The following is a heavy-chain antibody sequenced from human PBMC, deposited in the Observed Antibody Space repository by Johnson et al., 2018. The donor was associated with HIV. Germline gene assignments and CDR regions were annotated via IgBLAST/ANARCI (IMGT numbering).Heavy chain of an antibody. Sequence: QVQLVESGGGVVQPGRSLRLSCAASGFTFSRYGMHWVRQAPGKGLEWVAFIRYDGSNKYYADSVKGRFTISRDNSKNTLYLQMNSLRAEDTALYYCARDALESPWAFDIWGQGTLVTVSS. CDR1: GFTFSRYG. J-gene: IGHJ3*02. CDR3: ARDALESPWAFDI. V-gene: IGHV3-30*02. D-gene: IGHD1-1*01. CDR2: IRYDGSNK.